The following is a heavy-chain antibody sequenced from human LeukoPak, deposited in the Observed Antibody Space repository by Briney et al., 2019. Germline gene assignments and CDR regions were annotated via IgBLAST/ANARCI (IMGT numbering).Heavy chain of an antibody. V-gene: IGHV4-4*07. CDR1: GGSISSYY. D-gene: IGHD6-19*01. CDR2: FYASGST. CDR3: ARVISSGWYYFDY. Sequence: SETLSLTCTVSGGSISSYYRSWIRQPAGKGLEWIGHFYASGSTNYNPSLKSRVTMSVDTSKNQFSLKLNSVTAADTAVYYCARVISSGWYYFDYWGQGTLVTVSS. J-gene: IGHJ4*02.